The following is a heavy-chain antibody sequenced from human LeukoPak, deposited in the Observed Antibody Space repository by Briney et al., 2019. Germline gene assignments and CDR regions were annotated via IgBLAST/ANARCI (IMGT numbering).Heavy chain of an antibody. D-gene: IGHD4-17*01. J-gene: IGHJ4*02. CDR2: IYYSGST. Sequence: PSETLSLTCTVSGGSISSGDYYWSWIRQPPGKGLEWIGYIYYSGSTYYNPSLKSRVTISVDTSKNQFSLKLSSVTAADTAVYYCARGPVDYGDWGVFDYWGQGTLVTVSS. V-gene: IGHV4-30-4*01. CDR3: ARGPVDYGDWGVFDY. CDR1: GGSISSGDYY.